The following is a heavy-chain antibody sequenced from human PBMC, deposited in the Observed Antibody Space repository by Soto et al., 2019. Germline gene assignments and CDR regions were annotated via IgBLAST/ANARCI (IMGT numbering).Heavy chain of an antibody. J-gene: IGHJ4*02. CDR3: ARDTAVPAAMGYFDY. V-gene: IGHV4-30-4*01. D-gene: IGHD2-2*01. Sequence: PSETLPLTCTVSGGSISSGDYYWSWIRQPPGKGLEWIGYIYYSGSTYYNPSLKSRVTISVDTSKNQFSLKLSSVTAADTAVYYCARDTAVPAAMGYFDYWGQRTLVTVSS. CDR1: GGSISSGDYY. CDR2: IYYSGST.